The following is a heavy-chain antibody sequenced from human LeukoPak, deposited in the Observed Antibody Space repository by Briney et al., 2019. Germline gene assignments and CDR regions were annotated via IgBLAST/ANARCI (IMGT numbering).Heavy chain of an antibody. CDR3: ARGSGITGTRSFDY. V-gene: IGHV1-2*02. J-gene: IGHJ4*02. CDR2: INPNSGGT. D-gene: IGHD1-7*01. CDR1: GYTFTSYA. Sequence: ASVKVSCKASGYTFTSYAMNWVRQAPGQGLEWMGWINPNSGGTNYAQKFQGRVTMTRDTSISTAYMELSRLRSDDTAVYYCARGSGITGTRSFDYWGQGTLVTVSS.